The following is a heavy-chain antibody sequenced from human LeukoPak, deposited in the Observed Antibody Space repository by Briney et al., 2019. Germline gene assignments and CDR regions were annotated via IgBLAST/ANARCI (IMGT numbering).Heavy chain of an antibody. D-gene: IGHD3-16*01. Sequence: ASVKDSCKTSGYTFTNYDINWVRQATGQGLEWMGWMNPKSGNTGSAQRFQGRVTMTRDTSISTAYMELSSLRSEDTAVYYCARVWGAIDYWGQGTLVTVPS. CDR3: ARVWGAIDY. V-gene: IGHV1-8*01. J-gene: IGHJ4*02. CDR2: MNPKSGNT. CDR1: GYTFTNYD.